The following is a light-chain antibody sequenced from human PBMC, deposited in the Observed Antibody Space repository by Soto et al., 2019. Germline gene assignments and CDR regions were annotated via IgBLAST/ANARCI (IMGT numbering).Light chain of an antibody. CDR1: QDINTY. CDR3: QQRKSYPIT. Sequence: DIQLTQSPSFLSASVGDRVTITCRASQDINTYLAWYQQKPGKAPKLLIFAASTLQNWVPSGFSGSGSGTEFAVTIPSLQPEDFATYYCQQRKSYPITFGQGTRLEIK. J-gene: IGKJ5*01. CDR2: AAS. V-gene: IGKV1-9*01.